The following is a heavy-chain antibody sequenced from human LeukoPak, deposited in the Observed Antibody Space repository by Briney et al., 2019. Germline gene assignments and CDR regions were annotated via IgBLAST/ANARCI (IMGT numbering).Heavy chain of an antibody. CDR2: IYGSGST. V-gene: IGHV4-59*08. CDR1: GGSISGWY. Sequence: SETLSLTCSVSGGSISGWYWSWIRQPPGKGLEWIGDIYGSGSTNSNASLKSRVTISLDTSRNRISLKLTSVIATDTAAFYCARQTSLPGFAGGLGFNYWGPGTLVSVSS. J-gene: IGHJ4*02. CDR3: ARQTSLPGFAGGLGFNY. D-gene: IGHD4-23*01.